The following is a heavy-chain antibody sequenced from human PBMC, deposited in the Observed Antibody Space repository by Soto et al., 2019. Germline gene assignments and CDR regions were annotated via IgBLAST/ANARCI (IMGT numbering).Heavy chain of an antibody. Sequence: ASVKVSRKACAGTFRSYAISWVRQAPGQDLEWMGRIIPIFGTSNYAQTFQGRVTITADESTRTAYMEPSSLRSEDTDVYYCARAVFFSSIQHYSNSTDFWGPGTLLTVSS. D-gene: IGHD1-7*01. J-gene: IGHJ4*02. CDR1: AGTFRSYA. V-gene: IGHV1-69*13. CDR2: IIPIFGTS. CDR3: ARAVFFSSIQHYSNSTDF.